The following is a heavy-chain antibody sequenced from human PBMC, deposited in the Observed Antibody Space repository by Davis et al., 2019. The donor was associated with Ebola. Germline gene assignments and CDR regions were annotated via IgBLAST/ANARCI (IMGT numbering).Heavy chain of an antibody. Sequence: GESLKISCGASGFTFRSYRMNWVRQAPGKGLEWVSSISSSSTYIYYVDSVKGRFTISRDNVKKSLYLQMNSLRPEDTAVYTCAKDSHPVANNKIYYIDYWGPGTLVTVSS. CDR1: GFTFRSYR. J-gene: IGHJ4*01. D-gene: IGHD2-15*01. CDR2: ISSSSTYI. V-gene: IGHV3-21*01. CDR3: AKDSHPVANNKIYYIDY.